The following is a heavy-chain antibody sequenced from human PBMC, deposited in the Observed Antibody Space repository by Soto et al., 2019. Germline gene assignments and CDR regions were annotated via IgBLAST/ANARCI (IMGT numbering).Heavy chain of an antibody. D-gene: IGHD3-3*01. Sequence: QVQLVESGGGVVQPGRSLRLSCAASGFTFNNYGMHWVRQAPGKGLEWVAMIWYDGSNENYVDSVKGRFTISRDNSKNTLYLQMNSLRAEDTAGYYCARDRLFLEWSVSYGMDVWGQGTTVTVSS. CDR2: IWYDGSNE. CDR1: GFTFNNYG. CDR3: ARDRLFLEWSVSYGMDV. J-gene: IGHJ6*02. V-gene: IGHV3-33*01.